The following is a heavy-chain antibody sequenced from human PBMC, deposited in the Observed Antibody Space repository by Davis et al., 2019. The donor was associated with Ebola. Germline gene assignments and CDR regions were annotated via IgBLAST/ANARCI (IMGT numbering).Heavy chain of an antibody. CDR1: GGSFSGYY. D-gene: IGHD3-16*01. CDR2: IYYSGSS. CDR3: ARDHFMITFGGLYYYHGMDV. Sequence: SETLSLTCAVYGGSFSGYYWSWIRQSPGMGLEWIGNIYYSGSSYSNPSLKSRLIMSVDTSKNQFSLKLSSVTDADTAVYYCARDHFMITFGGLYYYHGMDVWGKGTTVTVSS. V-gene: IGHV4-30-4*02. J-gene: IGHJ6*04.